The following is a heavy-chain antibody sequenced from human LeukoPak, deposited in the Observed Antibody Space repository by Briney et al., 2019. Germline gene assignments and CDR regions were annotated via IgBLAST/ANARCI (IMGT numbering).Heavy chain of an antibody. V-gene: IGHV3-21*06. CDR3: ARSRTTVTKDALDY. CDR2: ISSYSNYV. J-gene: IGHJ4*02. D-gene: IGHD4-17*01. CDR1: GFIFSSYS. Sequence: NPGGSLILSCSASGFIFSSYSMNWVRQAPGKGLEWVSSISSYSNYVYYADSLKGRFTISRDNAKNSLYLQMNSLRAEDTAVYYCARSRTTVTKDALDYWGQGTLVTVSS.